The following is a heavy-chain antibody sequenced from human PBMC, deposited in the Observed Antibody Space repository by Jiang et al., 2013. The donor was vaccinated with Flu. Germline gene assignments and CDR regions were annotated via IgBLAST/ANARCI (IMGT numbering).Heavy chain of an antibody. J-gene: IGHJ3*02. V-gene: IGHV4-59*11. D-gene: IGHD5-18*01. CDR2: VYGSP. CDR1: GVSISDHY. Sequence: SGSGLVKPAETLALTCTVSGVSISDHYWGWIRQPPGKGLEWIGYVYGSPNYNPSLKSRVTISLDASENQVSLKLSSVTAADTAVYYCARVRDKALILGFFDIWGQGTMVAVSS. CDR3: ARVRDKALILGFFDI.